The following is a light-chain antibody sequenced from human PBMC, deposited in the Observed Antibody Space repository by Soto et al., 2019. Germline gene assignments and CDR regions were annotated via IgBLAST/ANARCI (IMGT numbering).Light chain of an antibody. CDR2: AAS. CDR3: QQSYSTPYT. CDR1: QSISSY. Sequence: DIQMTQSPSSLSASVGDRVTITCRASQSISSYLNWYEQKPGKVPKPLIYAASSLQSGVPSRFSGSGSGTDFTLTISSLQSEDFATYYCQQSYSTPYTFGQGTKLEIK. V-gene: IGKV1-39*01. J-gene: IGKJ2*01.